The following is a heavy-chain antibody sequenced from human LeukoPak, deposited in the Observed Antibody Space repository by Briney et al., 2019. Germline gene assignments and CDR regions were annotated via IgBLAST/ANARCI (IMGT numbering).Heavy chain of an antibody. CDR3: ARDLWRYYYDSSGYTFDY. J-gene: IGHJ4*02. CDR2: IIPIFGTA. Sequence: GASVKVSCKASGGTFSSYAISWVRQAPGQGLEWMGGIIPIFGTANYAQKFQGRVTITADESTSTAYMELRSLRSDDTAVYYCARDLWRYYYDSSGYTFDYWGQGTLVTVSS. D-gene: IGHD3-22*01. CDR1: GGTFSSYA. V-gene: IGHV1-69*13.